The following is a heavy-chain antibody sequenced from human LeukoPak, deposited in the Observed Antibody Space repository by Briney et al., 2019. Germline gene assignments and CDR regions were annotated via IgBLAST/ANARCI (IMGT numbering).Heavy chain of an antibody. CDR2: IFYSGTT. Sequence: SETLSLTCSVSVGSISIKNDYWGWVRQPPGKGLEWIGNIFYSGTTFSHPSRTNRVTISLDTSNSHFSLNLTSVTAPDTAVYYCARRSSGWYGHWYAPWGQGTLVTVSS. D-gene: IGHD6-19*01. V-gene: IGHV4-39*01. CDR1: VGSISIKNDY. CDR3: ARRSSGWYGHWYAP. J-gene: IGHJ5*02.